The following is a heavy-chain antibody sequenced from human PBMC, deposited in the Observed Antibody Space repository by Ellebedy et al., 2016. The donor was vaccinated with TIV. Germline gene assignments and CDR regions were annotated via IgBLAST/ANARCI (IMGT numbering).Heavy chain of an antibody. V-gene: IGHV2-70*11. CDR3: ARMAHGDYRGDFDY. Sequence: SGPTLVKPTQTLTLTCTFSGFSLSTSGMCVSWIRQPPGKALEWLARIDLDDDKYYSTSLKTRLTISKDTSKNQVVLTMTNMDPVDTATYYCARMAHGDYRGDFDYWGQGTLVTVSS. J-gene: IGHJ4*02. CDR2: IDLDDDK. D-gene: IGHD4-17*01. CDR1: GFSLSTSGMC.